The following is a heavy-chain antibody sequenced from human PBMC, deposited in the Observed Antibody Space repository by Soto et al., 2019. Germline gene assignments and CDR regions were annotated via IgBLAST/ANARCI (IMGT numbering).Heavy chain of an antibody. CDR3: AKEVVKDGYNCDY. J-gene: IGHJ4*02. CDR2: ISNDGSNT. Sequence: GGSLRLSCAASGFTLVNYAMSWVRQAPGKGLEWVAGISNDGSNTYYADSVKGRFTISRDNSKNTLYLQMNSLRAEDTAVYYCAKEVVKDGYNCDYWGQGTLVTVSS. CDR1: GFTLVNYA. V-gene: IGHV3-30*04. D-gene: IGHD5-12*01.